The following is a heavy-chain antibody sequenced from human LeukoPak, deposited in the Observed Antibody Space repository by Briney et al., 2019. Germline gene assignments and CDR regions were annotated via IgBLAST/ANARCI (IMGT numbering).Heavy chain of an antibody. CDR2: ISGIGGTT. J-gene: IGHJ4*02. CDR1: GFTFNNYA. V-gene: IGHV3-23*01. Sequence: GGSLRLSCAASGFTFNNYAMSWVRQAPGKGLEWVSGISGIGGTTYYVDSVKGRFTLSRDNSKRTLFLQMNSLRAEDTAFYYCAKAELGVDTFFDYWGQGTLVTVSS. CDR3: AKAELGVDTFFDY. D-gene: IGHD3-3*01.